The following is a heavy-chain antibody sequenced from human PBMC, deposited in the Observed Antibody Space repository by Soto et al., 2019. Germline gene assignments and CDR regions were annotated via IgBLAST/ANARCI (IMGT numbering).Heavy chain of an antibody. Sequence: QVQLQESGPGLVKPSETLSLTCTVSGGSISSYYWSWIRQPPGKGLEWIGYIYYSGSTNYNPSLKSRVTISVDTSKNQFSLKLSSVTAADTAVYYCARVSMVRGPTKNNWFDPWGQGTLVTVSS. CDR1: GGSISSYY. V-gene: IGHV4-59*01. J-gene: IGHJ5*02. CDR3: ARVSMVRGPTKNNWFDP. CDR2: IYYSGST. D-gene: IGHD3-10*01.